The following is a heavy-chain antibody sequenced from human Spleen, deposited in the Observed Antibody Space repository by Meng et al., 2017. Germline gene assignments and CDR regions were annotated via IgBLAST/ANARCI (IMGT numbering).Heavy chain of an antibody. J-gene: IGHJ4*02. CDR3: ARGYYDYVWGSYRSYCYFDY. D-gene: IGHD3-16*02. CDR2: MYYTGTT. Sequence: SETLSLTCTVSSGSISGYYWSWIRQPPGKGLEWSGYMYYTGTTNYNPSLKSRVTMSVDMSKNQLSLKMTSMTAADTAVYYCARGYYDYVWGSYRSYCYFDYWGQGTLVTVSS. CDR1: SGSISGYY. V-gene: IGHV4-59*01.